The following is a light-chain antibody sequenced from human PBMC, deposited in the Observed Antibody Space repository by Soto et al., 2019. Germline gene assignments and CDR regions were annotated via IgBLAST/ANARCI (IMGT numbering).Light chain of an antibody. Sequence: QLVLTQPPSVSGAPGQRVTISCTGSSSNIGAGYDVHWYQQLPGTAPRLLIYGNSIRPSGVPDRFSGSKSATSASLAITGLQAEDEADYYCQSYDSSLSGSVFGGGTKVTVL. CDR2: GNS. J-gene: IGLJ2*01. V-gene: IGLV1-40*01. CDR1: SSNIGAGYD. CDR3: QSYDSSLSGSV.